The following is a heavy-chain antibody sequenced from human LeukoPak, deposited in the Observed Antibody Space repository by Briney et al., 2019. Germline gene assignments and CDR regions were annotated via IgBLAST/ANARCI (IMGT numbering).Heavy chain of an antibody. D-gene: IGHD1-26*01. CDR2: INPNSGGT. CDR3: ARAEWEPRGNCGMDV. CDR1: GYTFTSYD. V-gene: IGHV1-2*02. J-gene: IGHJ6*02. Sequence: ASVKVSCKASGYTFTSYDINWVRQATGQGLEWMGWINPNSGGTNYAQKFQGRVTMTRDTSISTAYMELSRLRSDDTAVYYCARAEWEPRGNCGMDVWGQGTTVTVSS.